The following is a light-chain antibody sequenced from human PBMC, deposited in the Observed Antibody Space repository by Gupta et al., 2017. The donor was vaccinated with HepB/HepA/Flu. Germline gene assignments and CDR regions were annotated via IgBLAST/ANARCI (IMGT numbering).Light chain of an antibody. J-gene: IGLJ2*01. V-gene: IGLV3-9*01. Sequence: VALGQTARITCGGNNIGSKNVHWYQQKPGQAPVLVIYRDSNRPSEIPERFSGSNSGNTATLTISRAQAGDEADYYCQVWDITTAHVVFGGGTNLTVL. CDR1: NIGSKN. CDR2: RDS. CDR3: QVWDITTAHVV.